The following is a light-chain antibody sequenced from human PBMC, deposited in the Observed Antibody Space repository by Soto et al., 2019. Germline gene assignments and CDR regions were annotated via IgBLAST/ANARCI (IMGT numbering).Light chain of an antibody. CDR3: QQYGRSHKWT. V-gene: IGKV3-20*01. CDR2: SSS. J-gene: IGKJ1*01. Sequence: EIVSTHSPGTLSLSPGERATLSCRAIQTISGTYLAWYQQKPGQAPRLLIYSSSSRAAGVSDRFSGSGSGTDFSLTISRLEPEDFAMYYCQQYGRSHKWTFGQGTKV. CDR1: QTISGTY.